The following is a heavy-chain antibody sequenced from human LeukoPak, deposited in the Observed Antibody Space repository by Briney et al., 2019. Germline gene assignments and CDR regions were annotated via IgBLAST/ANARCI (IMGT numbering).Heavy chain of an antibody. J-gene: IGHJ4*02. V-gene: IGHV4-59*08. CDR3: AGHHPRNTVDF. CDR2: IYYSGST. D-gene: IGHD2/OR15-2a*01. CDR1: GGSISNYY. Sequence: SETLSLTCTVSGGSISNYYWSWIRQSPGKGLEWIGYIYYSGSTKYSPSLKSRVTTSVDTSKNQFSLKLSSVTAADTAVYYCAGHHPRNTVDFWGQGTLVTVSS.